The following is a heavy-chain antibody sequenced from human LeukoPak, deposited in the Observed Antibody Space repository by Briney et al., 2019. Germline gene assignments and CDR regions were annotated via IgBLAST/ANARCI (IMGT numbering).Heavy chain of an antibody. D-gene: IGHD3-3*01. CDR2: IYYSGST. V-gene: IGHV4-39*01. Sequence: SETPSLTCTVSGGSISSSSYYWGWIRQPPGKGLEWIGSIYYSGSTYYNPSLKSRVTISVDTSKNQFSLKLSSVTAADTAVYYCASPYYDFWSGHQNFYYYYMDVWGKGTTVTVSS. CDR1: GGSISSSSYY. CDR3: ASPYYDFWSGHQNFYYYYMDV. J-gene: IGHJ6*03.